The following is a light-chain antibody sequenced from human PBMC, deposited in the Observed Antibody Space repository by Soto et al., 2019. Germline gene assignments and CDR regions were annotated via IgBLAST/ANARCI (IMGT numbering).Light chain of an antibody. J-gene: IGKJ3*01. CDR2: AAS. CDR1: QSISSY. Sequence: DIQMTQSPSSLSASVGDRVIITCRASQSISSYLNWYQQKPGKAPKLLIYAASNLQSGVPSRFSGRGYGTDFTLTISSLQPEDFATYYCQQSYSAPFTFGPGTKVDI. CDR3: QQSYSAPFT. V-gene: IGKV1-39*01.